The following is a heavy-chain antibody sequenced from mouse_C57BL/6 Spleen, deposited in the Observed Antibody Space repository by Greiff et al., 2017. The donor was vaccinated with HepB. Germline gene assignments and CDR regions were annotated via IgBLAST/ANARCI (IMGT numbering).Heavy chain of an antibody. CDR3: AREGGGRYGSIAFAY. D-gene: IGHD1-1*01. CDR1: GYTFTDYY. V-gene: IGHV1-19*01. J-gene: IGHJ3*01. CDR2: INPYNGGT. Sequence: VQLQQSGPVLVKPGASVKMSCKASGYTFTDYYMNWVKQSHGKSLEWIGVINPYNGGTSYNQKFKGKATLPVDKSSSTANMEFHSLTSEDSAVYFCAREGGGRYGSIAFAYWGQGTLVTVSA.